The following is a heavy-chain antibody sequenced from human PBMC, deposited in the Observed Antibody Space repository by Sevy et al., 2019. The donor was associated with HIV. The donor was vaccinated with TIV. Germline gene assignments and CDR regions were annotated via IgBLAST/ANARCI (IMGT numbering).Heavy chain of an antibody. CDR3: ASLPTPYGGYPYYFDY. J-gene: IGHJ4*02. CDR1: GFSFSRYA. CDR2: ISVSGGST. Sequence: GGSLRLSCAASGFSFSRYAMKWVRQAPGKGLEWVSSISVSGGSTYYADSVKGRFTISRDNSKNTLYLQMNSLRAEDTAVYYCASLPTPYGGYPYYFDYWGQGTLVTVSS. V-gene: IGHV3-23*01. D-gene: IGHD5-12*01.